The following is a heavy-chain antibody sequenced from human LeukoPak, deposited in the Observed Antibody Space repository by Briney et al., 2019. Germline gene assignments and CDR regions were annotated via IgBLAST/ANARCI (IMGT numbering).Heavy chain of an antibody. CDR3: ARGSVEATTRSIDY. Sequence: GGSLRLSCSASGFTFSSHSMNWVRQAPGKGLEWVSSISGSSYYIYYADSMKGRITISRDNAKNSLYLQMTSLTAEDTAVYYCARGSVEATTRSIDYWGQGTLVTVSS. CDR2: ISGSSYYI. J-gene: IGHJ4*02. D-gene: IGHD5-12*01. V-gene: IGHV3-21*01. CDR1: GFTFSSHS.